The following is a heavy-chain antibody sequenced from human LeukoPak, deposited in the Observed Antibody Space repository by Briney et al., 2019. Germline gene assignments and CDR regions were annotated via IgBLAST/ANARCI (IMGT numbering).Heavy chain of an antibody. CDR3: ARASRWYWAFDI. J-gene: IGHJ4*02. V-gene: IGHV4-59*01. D-gene: IGHD2-15*01. CDR2: IDYSGNT. CDR1: GGSIRSYY. Sequence: SETLSLTCSVSGGSIRSYYWSWIRQPPGKELEWIGYIDYSGNTDSNPSLKSRVTISVDTSKNQFSLRLHSVTAADTAVYYCARASRWYWAFDIWGQGTLVTVSS.